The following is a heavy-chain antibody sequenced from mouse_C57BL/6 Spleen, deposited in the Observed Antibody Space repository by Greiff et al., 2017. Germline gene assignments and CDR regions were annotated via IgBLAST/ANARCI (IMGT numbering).Heavy chain of an antibody. CDR2: IDPEDGKT. D-gene: IGHD2-2*01. J-gene: IGHJ2*01. CDR1: GFNIKDYY. Sequence: EVQLQQSGAELVKPGASVKLSCTASGFNIKDYYMHWVKQRTEQGLEWIGRIDPEDGKTKYAPKFQGKATITADTSSNTAYLQLISLTSEDTAVYYCARRGVTKGYYFDYWGQGTTLTVSS. V-gene: IGHV14-2*01. CDR3: ARRGVTKGYYFDY.